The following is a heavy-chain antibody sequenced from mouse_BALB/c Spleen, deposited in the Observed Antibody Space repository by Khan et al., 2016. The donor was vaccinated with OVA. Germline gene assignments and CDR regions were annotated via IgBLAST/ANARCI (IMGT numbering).Heavy chain of an antibody. V-gene: IGHV1S137*01. CDR1: GYTFTDFT. CDR3: GRGAGGSRFAY. J-gene: IGHJ3*01. Sequence: QVQLQQSGAELVRPGVSVKISCKGSGYTFTDFTIHWVKQSHALSLEWIGVISTYYGDVTYNQKFKGKATMTVDKSSSTTYMELARLTSEDSAIYYCGRGAGGSRFAYWGQGTLVTVSA. CDR2: ISTYYGDV.